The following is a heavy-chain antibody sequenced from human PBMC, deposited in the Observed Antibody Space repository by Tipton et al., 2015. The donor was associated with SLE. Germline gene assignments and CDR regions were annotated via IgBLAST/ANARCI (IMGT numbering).Heavy chain of an antibody. CDR3: ASSRLELRYYSGMAV. CDR1: GGSISSSSYY. CDR2: IYYSGST. J-gene: IGHJ6*02. D-gene: IGHD1-7*01. V-gene: IGHV4-61*05. Sequence: TLSLTCTVSGGSISSSSYYWGWIRQPAGKGLEWIGYIYYSGSTNYNPSLKSRVTISVDTSKNQFSLKLSSVTAADTAVYYCASSRLELRYYSGMAVWGQGTTVTVSS.